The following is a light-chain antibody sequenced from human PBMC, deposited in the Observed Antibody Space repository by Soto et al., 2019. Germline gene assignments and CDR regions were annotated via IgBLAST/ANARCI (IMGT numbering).Light chain of an antibody. Sequence: MTQYTSNLSASPGERVTLSCRASESVSTNLAWYQQKPGQAPRLLIYGASNRATGIPDRFSGDGSGTDFTLTINRLEAEDSALYYCQKYDTSPYTFGQGTRLEIK. V-gene: IGKV3D-15*02. J-gene: IGKJ5*01. CDR1: ESVSTN. CDR2: GAS. CDR3: QKYDTSPYT.